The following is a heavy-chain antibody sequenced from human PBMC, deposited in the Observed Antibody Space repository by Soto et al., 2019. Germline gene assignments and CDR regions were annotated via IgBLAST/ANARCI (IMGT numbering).Heavy chain of an antibody. D-gene: IGHD3-3*01. V-gene: IGHV4-31*03. CDR2: IYYSGST. Sequence: SETLSLTCTVSGGSISSGGYYWSWIRQHPGKGLEWIGYIYYSGSTYYNPSLKSRVTISVDTSKNQFSLKLSSVTAADTAVYYCARGRYYDFWSGYYTQSLDYWGQGTLVTVSS. J-gene: IGHJ4*02. CDR1: GGSISSGGYY. CDR3: ARGRYYDFWSGYYTQSLDY.